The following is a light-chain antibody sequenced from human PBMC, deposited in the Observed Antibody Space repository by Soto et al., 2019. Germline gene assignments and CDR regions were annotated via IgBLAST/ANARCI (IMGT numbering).Light chain of an antibody. CDR3: MAALQTLLYT. V-gene: IGKV2-28*01. Sequence: DIVMTQSPLSLPVTPGEPASISCRSSQSLLHSNGYNYLDWYLQKPGQSPQLLIYLGSNRASGVLDRFSGSGSGTDFTLKISRVEAEDVGVYYCMAALQTLLYTFGQGTKVEIK. CDR1: QSLLHSNGYNY. CDR2: LGS. J-gene: IGKJ2*01.